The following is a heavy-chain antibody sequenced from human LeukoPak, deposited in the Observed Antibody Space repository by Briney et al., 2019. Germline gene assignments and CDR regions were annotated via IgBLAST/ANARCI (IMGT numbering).Heavy chain of an antibody. D-gene: IGHD1-26*01. Sequence: PGGSLRVSCVASGFTFSGVWMSWVRQAPGKGPEWVSTISGSGGSTYYADSVKGRFTISRDNSKNTLYLQMNSLRAEDTAVYYCAKDLGIVGPPDTFDMWGQGTMVTVSS. CDR2: ISGSGGST. J-gene: IGHJ3*02. CDR3: AKDLGIVGPPDTFDM. V-gene: IGHV3-23*01. CDR1: GFTFSGVW.